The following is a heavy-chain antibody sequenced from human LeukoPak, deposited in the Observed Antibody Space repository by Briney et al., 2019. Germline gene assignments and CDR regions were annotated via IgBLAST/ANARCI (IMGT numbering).Heavy chain of an antibody. D-gene: IGHD1-26*01. CDR1: GYTFTSYG. CDR3: ARVELGSYTSYYGMDV. CDR2: MSAYNGNT. V-gene: IGHV1-18*01. J-gene: IGHJ6*02. Sequence: ASVKVSCKASGYTFTSYGISWVRQAPGQGLEWMGWMSAYNGNTNYAQKLQGRVTMTTDTSTSTAYMELRSLRSDDTAVYYCARVELGSYTSYYGMDVWGQGTTVTVSS.